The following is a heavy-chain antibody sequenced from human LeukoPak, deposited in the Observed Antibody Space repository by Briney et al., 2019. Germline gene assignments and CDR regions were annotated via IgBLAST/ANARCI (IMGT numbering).Heavy chain of an antibody. CDR3: ARDQGSSGSYYNPFHAFDM. CDR1: GYTFTSYG. V-gene: IGHV1-18*01. CDR2: ISAYNGNT. Sequence: ASVKVSCKASGYTFTSYGISWVRQAPGQGLEWMGWISAYNGNTNYAQKLQGRVTMTTVTSTSTAYMELRSLRSDDTAVYYCARDQGSSGSYYNPFHAFDMWGQGTMVTVSS. D-gene: IGHD3-10*01. J-gene: IGHJ3*02.